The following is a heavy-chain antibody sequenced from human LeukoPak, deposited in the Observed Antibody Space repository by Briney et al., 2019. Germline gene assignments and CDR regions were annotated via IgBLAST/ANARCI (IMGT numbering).Heavy chain of an antibody. J-gene: IGHJ6*03. CDR1: GGSFSGYY. CDR3: ARTLRGGSGGDNYYYYYYMDV. D-gene: IGHD2-15*01. CDR2: INHSGST. Sequence: PSETLSLTCAVYGGSFSGYYWSWIRQPPGKGLEWIGEINHSGSTNYNPSLKSRVTISVDTSKNQFSLKLSSVTAADTAVYYCARTLRGGSGGDNYYYYYYMDVWGKGTTVTISS. V-gene: IGHV4-34*01.